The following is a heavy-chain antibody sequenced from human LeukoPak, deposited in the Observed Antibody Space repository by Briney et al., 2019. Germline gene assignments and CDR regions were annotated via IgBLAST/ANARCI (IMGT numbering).Heavy chain of an antibody. D-gene: IGHD2-15*01. CDR3: AKNRRGSCYSGANY. CDR2: ISDSGGST. V-gene: IGHV3-23*01. J-gene: IGHJ4*02. Sequence: GGSLRLSCAASGFTFSSFAMSWVRQAPGKGLEWVSVISDSGGSTYYADSVKGRFTISRDNSKNTLHLQMNSLRAEDTAVYYCAKNRRGSCYSGANYWGQGTLVTVSS. CDR1: GFTFSSFA.